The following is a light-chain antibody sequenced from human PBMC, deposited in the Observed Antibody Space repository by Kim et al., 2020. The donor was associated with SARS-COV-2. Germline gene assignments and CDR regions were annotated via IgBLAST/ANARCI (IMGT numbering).Light chain of an antibody. CDR2: EDD. CDR1: SGSIDENY. Sequence: GKTVTIACTRSSGSIDENYVQWYQQRPGGGPTTVIYEDDQRPSGVSDRFSGSIDNSSNSASLTISGLRTEDEADYYCQSYNRDNVLFGGGTQLTVL. CDR3: QSYNRDNVL. V-gene: IGLV6-57*03. J-gene: IGLJ2*01.